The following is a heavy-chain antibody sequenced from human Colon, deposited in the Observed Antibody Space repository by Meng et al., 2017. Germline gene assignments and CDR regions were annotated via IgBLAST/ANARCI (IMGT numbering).Heavy chain of an antibody. J-gene: IGHJ4*02. V-gene: IGHV3-15*01. CDR2: IKSKTDGGTT. Sequence: GESLKISCAGSGFTFSKAWMSWVRQAPGKGLEWVGRIKSKTDGGTTDYAAPVKGRFTISRDDSKNTLSLQMNSLKTEDTAVYYCTTDGQDYWGQGTLVTDSS. CDR3: TTDGQDY. CDR1: GFTFSKAW.